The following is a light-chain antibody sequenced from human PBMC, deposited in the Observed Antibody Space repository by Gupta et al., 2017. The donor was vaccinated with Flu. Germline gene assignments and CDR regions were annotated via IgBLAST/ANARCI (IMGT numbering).Light chain of an antibody. J-gene: IGKJ2*01. V-gene: IGKV3-20*01. Sequence: ARTTPSGSTSPSVSNTYLAGYLQKPGQSPRLLIYGASNRASGIPDRFIGSGSGTYFTLQISRVEAEDVGMYYCLHQGDSPFTFGPGTKLEI. CDR3: LHQGDSPFT. CDR2: GAS. CDR1: PSVSNTY.